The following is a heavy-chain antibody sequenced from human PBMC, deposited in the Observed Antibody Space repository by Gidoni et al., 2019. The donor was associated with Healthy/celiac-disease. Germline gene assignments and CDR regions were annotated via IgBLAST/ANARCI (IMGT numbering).Heavy chain of an antibody. Sequence: QVQLQESGPGLVKPSQTLSLTCTVSGGSLSSGGYYWSWIRQHPGKGLEWIGYTYYSGSTYYNPSLKSRVTISVDTSKNQFSLKLSAVTAADTAVYYCARGGYYDSSGYYPYFDYWGQGTLVTVSS. CDR2: TYYSGST. J-gene: IGHJ4*02. CDR3: ARGGYYDSSGYYPYFDY. CDR1: GGSLSSGGYY. D-gene: IGHD3-22*01. V-gene: IGHV4-31*03.